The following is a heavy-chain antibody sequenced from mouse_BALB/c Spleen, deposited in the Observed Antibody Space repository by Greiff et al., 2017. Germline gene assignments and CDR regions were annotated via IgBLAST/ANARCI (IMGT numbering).Heavy chain of an antibody. CDR2: ISSGSSTI. J-gene: IGHJ2*01. CDR3: ARSGGYDYFDY. D-gene: IGHD2-2*01. V-gene: IGHV5-17*02. CDR1: GFTFSSFG. Sequence: EVKLEESGGGLVQPGGSRKLSCAASGFTFSSFGMHWVRQAPEKGLEWVAYISSGSSTIYYADTVKGRFTISRDNPKNTLFLQMTSLRSEDTAMYYCARSGGYDYFDYWGQGTTLTVSS.